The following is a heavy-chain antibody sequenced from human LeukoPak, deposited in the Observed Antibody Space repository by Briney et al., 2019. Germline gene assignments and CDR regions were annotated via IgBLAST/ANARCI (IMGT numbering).Heavy chain of an antibody. J-gene: IGHJ5*02. CDR1: GFTFTTYG. V-gene: IGHV3-33*01. D-gene: IGHD6-13*01. CDR3: ARDWGIAAAGRGWFDP. CDR2: IWYDGSNK. Sequence: GGSLRLSCAASGFTFTTYGMHWVRQAPGKGLEGVAVIWYDGSNKYYADSVKGRFTISRDNSKNTLYLQMNSLRAEDTAVYYCARDWGIAAAGRGWFDPWGQGTLVTVSS.